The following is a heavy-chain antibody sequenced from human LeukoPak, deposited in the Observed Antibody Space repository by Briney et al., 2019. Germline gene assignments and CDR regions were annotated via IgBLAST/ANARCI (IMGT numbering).Heavy chain of an antibody. J-gene: IGHJ4*02. V-gene: IGHV4-34*01. Sequence: SETLSLTCAVYGGTFSGYYWSWIRQPPGKGLEWIGEINHSGSTNYNPSLESRVTISVDTSKNQFSLKLSSVTAADTAVYYCARGHPFCSSTSCSDYWGQGTLVTVSS. CDR3: ARGHPFCSSTSCSDY. CDR1: GGTFSGYY. D-gene: IGHD2-2*01. CDR2: INHSGST.